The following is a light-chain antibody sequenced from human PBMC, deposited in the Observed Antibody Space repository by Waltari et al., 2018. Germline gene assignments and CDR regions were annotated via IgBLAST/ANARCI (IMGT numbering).Light chain of an antibody. CDR2: ENN. Sequence: QSVLTQSPSVSAAPGQRVTISCSGSTSNIGNNYVSWYQQLPGTAPKLLIYENNKRPSGISDRFSGSKSGTSATLGITGLQTGDEADYYCGTWDSSLTAGVFGGGTKLTVL. CDR1: TSNIGNNY. J-gene: IGLJ2*01. CDR3: GTWDSSLTAGV. V-gene: IGLV1-51*02.